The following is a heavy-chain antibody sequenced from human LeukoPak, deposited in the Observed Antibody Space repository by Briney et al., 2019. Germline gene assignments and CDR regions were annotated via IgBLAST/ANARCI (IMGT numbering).Heavy chain of an antibody. D-gene: IGHD2-15*01. CDR3: ARSNRSASIYYYYYMDV. J-gene: IGHJ6*03. V-gene: IGHV4-30-4*08. CDR2: IYYSGST. Sequence: SETLSLTCTVSGGSISSGDYYWSWIRQPPGKGLEWIGYIYYSGSTYYNPSLKSRVTISVDTSKNQFSLKLSSVTAADTAVYYCARSNRSASIYYYYYMDVWGKGTTVTVSS. CDR1: GGSISSGDYY.